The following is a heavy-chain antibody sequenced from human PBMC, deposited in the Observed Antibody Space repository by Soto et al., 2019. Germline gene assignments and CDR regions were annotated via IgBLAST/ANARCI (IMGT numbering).Heavy chain of an antibody. V-gene: IGHV4-59*01. J-gene: IGHJ3*02. D-gene: IGHD6-13*01. CDR3: ARVLRWEQQLVDLTNAFDI. CDR1: GGSISSYY. CDR2: IYYSGST. Sequence: SETLSLTCTVSGGSISSYYWSWIRQPPGKGLEWIGYIYYSGSTNYNPSLKSRVTISVDTSKNQFSLKLSSVTAADTAVYYCARVLRWEQQLVDLTNAFDIWGQGTMVTVSS.